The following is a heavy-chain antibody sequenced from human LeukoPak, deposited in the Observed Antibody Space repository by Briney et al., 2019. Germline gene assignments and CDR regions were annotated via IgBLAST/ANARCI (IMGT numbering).Heavy chain of an antibody. D-gene: IGHD4-17*01. Sequence: GGSLRLSCAASGFTFTNYGMHWVRQAPGKGLEWVTFIPYDESNTYYADSVKGRFTISRDNSKNTLYLQMNSLRAEDTAVYYCAKDYYGDFNWFDPWGQGTLVTVSS. V-gene: IGHV3-30*02. CDR3: AKDYYGDFNWFDP. CDR2: IPYDESNT. CDR1: GFTFTNYG. J-gene: IGHJ5*02.